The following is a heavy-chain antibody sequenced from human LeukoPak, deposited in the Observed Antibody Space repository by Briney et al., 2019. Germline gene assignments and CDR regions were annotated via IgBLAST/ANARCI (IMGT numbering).Heavy chain of an antibody. D-gene: IGHD3-3*01. CDR3: VVFWSGASHN. CDR1: GGSISSSSYY. CDR2: IYYSGSS. V-gene: IGHV4-39*01. J-gene: IGHJ4*02. Sequence: SETLSLTCTVSGGSISSSSYYWGWIRQPPGKGLEWIGSIYYSGSSYYNPSLKSRVTISVDTSKKQFSLKLSSVTAADTAVYYCVVFWSGASHNWGQGTLVTVSS.